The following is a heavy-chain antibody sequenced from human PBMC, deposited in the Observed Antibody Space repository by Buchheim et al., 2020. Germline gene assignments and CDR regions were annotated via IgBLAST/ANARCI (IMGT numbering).Heavy chain of an antibody. CDR1: GFTFSSYA. CDR3: ARGLVATMRSGIDY. V-gene: IGHV3-30-3*01. Sequence: QVQLVESGGGVVQPGRSLRLSCAASGFTFSSYAMHWVRQAPGKGLEWVAVISYDGSNKYYADSVKGRFTISRDNSKNTLYLQMNSLRAEDTAVYYCARGLVATMRSGIDYWGQGTL. J-gene: IGHJ4*02. CDR2: ISYDGSNK. D-gene: IGHD5-12*01.